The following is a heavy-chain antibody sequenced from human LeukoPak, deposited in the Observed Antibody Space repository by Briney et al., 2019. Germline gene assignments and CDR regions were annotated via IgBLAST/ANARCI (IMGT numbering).Heavy chain of an antibody. CDR1: GFTFDGHA. CDR3: ARGLGASLDLAIDY. Sequence: GGSLRLSCAASGFTFDGHAMHWVRQPPGKGLEWVSGIIWNSGSIGYADSVKGRFTISRDNAKNSLYLQMNSLRPEDMALYYCARGLGASLDLAIDYWGQGTLVTVSS. CDR2: IIWNSGSI. J-gene: IGHJ4*02. D-gene: IGHD1-26*01. V-gene: IGHV3-9*03.